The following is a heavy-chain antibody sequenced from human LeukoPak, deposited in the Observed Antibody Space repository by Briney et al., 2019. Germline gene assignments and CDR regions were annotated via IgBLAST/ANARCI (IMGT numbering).Heavy chain of an antibody. Sequence: PGGSLRLSCAASGFSFSTYGMHWVRQAPGKGLEWVALIWNDGSNKYYADSVKGRFTISRDNFKNTLYLQMNSLRAEDTAIYYCAKTGPPRIFGVVTIDSWGQGTLVTVSS. CDR2: IWNDGSNK. CDR1: GFSFSTYG. CDR3: AKTGPPRIFGVVTIDS. D-gene: IGHD3-3*02. J-gene: IGHJ4*02. V-gene: IGHV3-33*06.